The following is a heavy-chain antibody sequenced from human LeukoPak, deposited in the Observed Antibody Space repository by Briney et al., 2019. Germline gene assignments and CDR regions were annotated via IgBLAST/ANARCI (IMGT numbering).Heavy chain of an antibody. J-gene: IGHJ4*02. D-gene: IGHD6-19*01. CDR2: IYPGDSDT. CDR3: ARSVAGTEDY. V-gene: IGHV5-51*01. CDR1: GHSFSNYW. Sequence: GESLKISCKGSGHSFSNYWIGWVRQMPGKGLEWMGLIYPGDSDTRYSPSFPGQVTISADKSISTAYLQWSSLKDSDTAMYYCARSVAGTEDYWGQGTLVTVSS.